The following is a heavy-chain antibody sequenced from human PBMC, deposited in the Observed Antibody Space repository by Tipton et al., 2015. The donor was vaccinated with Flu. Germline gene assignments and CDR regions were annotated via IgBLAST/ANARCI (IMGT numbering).Heavy chain of an antibody. Sequence: TLSLTCTVSGGSVTSSYWSWIRQPAGKGLEWIGRISTSGSTNYNASLESRVTMSRDTSKNHFTLRLSSATAADTAFYYCARDLRGYSGYAGGDAFDLLGPGIMVTVSS. CDR2: ISTSGST. V-gene: IGHV4-4*07. CDR3: ARDLRGYSGYAGGDAFDL. D-gene: IGHD5-12*01. J-gene: IGHJ3*01. CDR1: GGSVTSSY.